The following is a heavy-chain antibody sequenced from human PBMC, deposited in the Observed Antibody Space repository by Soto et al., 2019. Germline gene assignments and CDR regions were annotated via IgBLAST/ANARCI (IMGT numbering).Heavy chain of an antibody. CDR1: GFTFRWFG. J-gene: IGHJ4*02. CDR3: AKGEVRGIIPSYFDY. V-gene: IGHV3-30*18. CDR2: ISNDGSNE. D-gene: IGHD3-10*01. Sequence: GGSLRLSCAGSGFTFRWFGMNWVRQAPGKGLEWVARISNDGSNEYYVDSVKGRFTISRDNSKNTLYLQMDSLRAEDTAVYYCAKGEVRGIIPSYFDYWGLGTLVTVS.